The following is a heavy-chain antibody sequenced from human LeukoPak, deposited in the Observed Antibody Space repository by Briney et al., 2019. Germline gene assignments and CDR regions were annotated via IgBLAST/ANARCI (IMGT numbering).Heavy chain of an antibody. CDR2: INPNSGGT. J-gene: IGHJ4*02. Sequence: ASVKVSCKASVYTFTGYYMHWVRQAPGHGLEWMGWINPNSGGTNYAQKFQGRVTMTRDTSISTAYMELSRLRADDTAVYYCGSGYYSAALDYWGQGTLVTVSS. V-gene: IGHV1-2*02. CDR1: VYTFTGYY. CDR3: GSGYYSAALDY. D-gene: IGHD3-22*01.